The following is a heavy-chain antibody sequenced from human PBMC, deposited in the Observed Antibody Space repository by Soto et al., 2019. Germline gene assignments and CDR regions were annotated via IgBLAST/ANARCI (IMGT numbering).Heavy chain of an antibody. Sequence: GSLRLSCVTSGXTFSRNTMNWVRQAPGKGLEWVASITSSGSYVYYADSVKGRFSASLYNAKNSLSLQMDRLRPYDTAIYFCVKDEGIEAMAVWGQGTTATVS. CDR3: VKDEGIEAMAV. CDR2: ITSSGSYV. CDR1: GXTFSRNT. J-gene: IGHJ6*02. V-gene: IGHV3-21*01. D-gene: IGHD3-3*02.